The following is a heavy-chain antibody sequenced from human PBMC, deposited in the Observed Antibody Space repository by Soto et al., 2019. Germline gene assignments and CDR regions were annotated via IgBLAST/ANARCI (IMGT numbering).Heavy chain of an antibody. J-gene: IGHJ6*03. CDR1: GFTFSSYG. CDR3: AKEGDPPYNYYYYYMDV. CDR2: ISYDGSNK. D-gene: IGHD3-16*01. Sequence: PGGSLRLSCAASGFTFSSYGRHWVRQAPGKGLEWVAVISYDGSNKYYADSVKGRFTISRDNSKNTLYLQMNSLRAEDTAVYYCAKEGDPPYNYYYYYMDVWGKGTTVTVSS. V-gene: IGHV3-30*18.